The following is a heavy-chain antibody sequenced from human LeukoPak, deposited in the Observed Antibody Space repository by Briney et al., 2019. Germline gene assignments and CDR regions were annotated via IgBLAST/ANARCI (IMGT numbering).Heavy chain of an antibody. J-gene: IGHJ4*02. D-gene: IGHD3-10*01. CDR3: AKRGVVVRVILVGFHKEAYYFDS. CDR2: ISGSGGGT. V-gene: IGHV3-23*01. Sequence: GGSLRLSCAVSGITLSNYGMSWVRQAPGKGLEWVAGISGSGGGTNYADSVKGRFTISRDNPKNTLYLQMDSLRAEDTAVYFCAKRGVVVRVILVGFHKEAYYFDSWGQGAHVTVSS. CDR1: GITLSNYG.